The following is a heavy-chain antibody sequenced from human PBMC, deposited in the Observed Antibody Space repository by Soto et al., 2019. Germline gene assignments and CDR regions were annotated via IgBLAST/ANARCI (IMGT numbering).Heavy chain of an antibody. J-gene: IGHJ4*02. CDR3: AVELEWSRGNREE. V-gene: IGHV3-23*01. CDR1: GFTFSRYA. CDR2: ISGSGGST. D-gene: IGHD3-3*01. Sequence: EVQLLESGGGLVQPGGSLRLSCAASGFTFSRYAMSWVRQAPGQGLEWVSAISGSGGSTYYADSVKGRFTNSRDNSKNTMYLHMNSLRAEDTAVDYCAVELEWSRGNREEWGQGPLVTVSS.